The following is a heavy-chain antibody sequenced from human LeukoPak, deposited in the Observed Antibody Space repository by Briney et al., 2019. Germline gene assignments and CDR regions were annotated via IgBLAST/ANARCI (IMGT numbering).Heavy chain of an antibody. CDR1: GFTVSSNY. V-gene: IGHV3-66*01. D-gene: IGHD2-15*01. CDR2: IYSGGDT. CDR3: ARSPQGGHFDF. Sequence: PGGSLRLSCAASGFTVSSNYMSWVRQAPGKGLEWVSLIYSGGDTYYADSVKGRFTISRDNSKNTLYLQMNSLRAEDTAVYYCARSPQGGHFDFWGQGALVTVSS. J-gene: IGHJ4*02.